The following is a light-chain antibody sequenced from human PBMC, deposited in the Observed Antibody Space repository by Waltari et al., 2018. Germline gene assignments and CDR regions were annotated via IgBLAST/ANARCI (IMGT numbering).Light chain of an antibody. V-gene: IGLV3-19*01. J-gene: IGLJ2*01. CDR2: GKS. CDR1: SLRIYY. Sequence: SSELTQDPAVSVALGQAVRITCQGDSLRIYYASWYQQKPGQAPVLVIYGKSNRPSGLPDRFSGSSSGNTASLTISGAQAEDEADYYCASRDSSGNHAVFGGGTKLTVL. CDR3: ASRDSSGNHAV.